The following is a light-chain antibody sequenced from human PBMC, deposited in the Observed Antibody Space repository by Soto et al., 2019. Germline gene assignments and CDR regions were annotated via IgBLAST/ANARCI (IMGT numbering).Light chain of an antibody. Sequence: DIQMTQSPSTLSASVGDRVTITCRASQSISDWLAWYQQKPGKAPKLLIYDISNLEIGVPSRFSGSGSGTEFTLTISGLQPDDFGTYYCQQYNSYSFGQGTKVEIK. J-gene: IGKJ1*01. CDR3: QQYNSYS. V-gene: IGKV1-5*01. CDR1: QSISDW. CDR2: DIS.